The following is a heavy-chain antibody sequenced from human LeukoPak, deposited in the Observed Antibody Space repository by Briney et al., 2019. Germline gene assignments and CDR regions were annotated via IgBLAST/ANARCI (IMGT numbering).Heavy chain of an antibody. CDR2: IYHSGST. J-gene: IGHJ4*02. D-gene: IGHD5-24*01. CDR3: ARAGRRDGYNQYYFDY. Sequence: SETLSLTCTVSGGSISSSSYYWGWIRQPPGKGLEWIGSIYHSGSTYYNPSLKSRVTISVDTPKNQFSLKLSSVTAADTAVYYCARAGRRDGYNQYYFDYWGQGTLVTVSS. V-gene: IGHV4-39*07. CDR1: GGSISSSSYY.